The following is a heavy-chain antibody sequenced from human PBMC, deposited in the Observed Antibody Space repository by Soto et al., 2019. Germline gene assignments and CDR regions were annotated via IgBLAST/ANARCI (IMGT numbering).Heavy chain of an antibody. V-gene: IGHV1-46*01. J-gene: IGHJ4*02. D-gene: IGHD2-21*02. CDR1: GYSFTSTY. Sequence: QVQLVQSGAEVKKPGASVRISCRASGYSFTSTYVHWVRQAPGQGPEWMGIINPAGGTPFYAQKFQGRLTITSDTSTDTVFMDLNDLTSEDTAVYFCALKVVTYYDNWGQGTLLTVSS. CDR3: ALKVVTYYDN. CDR2: INPAGGTP.